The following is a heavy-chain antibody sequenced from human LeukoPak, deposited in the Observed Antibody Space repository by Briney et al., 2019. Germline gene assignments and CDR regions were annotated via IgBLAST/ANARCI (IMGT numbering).Heavy chain of an antibody. Sequence: ASVKVSCKASGYTFTNYGISWVRQAPGQGLEWMGWMSGDNGNTNYALKVQSKVTMTTDTSTSTAYMELRSLRSDDTAVYYCARGPGIAVAYIWGQGTMVTVSS. D-gene: IGHD6-19*01. CDR1: GYTFTNYG. J-gene: IGHJ3*02. CDR2: MSGDNGNT. CDR3: ARGPGIAVAYI. V-gene: IGHV1-18*01.